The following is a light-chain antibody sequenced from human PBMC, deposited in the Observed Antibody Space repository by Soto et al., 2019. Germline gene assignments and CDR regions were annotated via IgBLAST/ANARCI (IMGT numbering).Light chain of an antibody. V-gene: IGLV2-14*01. J-gene: IGLJ1*01. CDR1: SSDVGAYNS. CDR3: SSYTASNTGV. Sequence: QSALTQPASVSGSPGQSIAISCTGTSSDVGAYNSVSWYQQHPGKAPKLMIYEVSNRPSGVSSRFSASKSGNTASLTISGLQAEEDADYYCSSYTASNTGVFGTGTKLTVL. CDR2: EVS.